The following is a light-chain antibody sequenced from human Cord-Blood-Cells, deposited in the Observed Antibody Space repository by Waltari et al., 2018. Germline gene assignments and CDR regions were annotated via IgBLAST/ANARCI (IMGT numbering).Light chain of an antibody. CDR1: SSDVGGYNH. J-gene: IGLJ2*01. Sequence: QSALTPPPSLSGSHGPSISTPCPGTSSDVGGYNHVFWLQQHPSKAPNLMIDDVSKRHSGVSNRFSGSKSGNTASLTISGLQAEDEADYYCSSYTSSSTLVFGGGTKLTVL. V-gene: IGLV2-14*01. CDR3: SSYTSSSTLV. CDR2: DVS.